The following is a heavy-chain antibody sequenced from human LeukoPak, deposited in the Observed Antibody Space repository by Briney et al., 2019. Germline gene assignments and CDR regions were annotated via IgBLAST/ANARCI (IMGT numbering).Heavy chain of an antibody. CDR3: ARDLGDFDYGDYGWFDP. Sequence: SETLSLTCTVSGGSISGYYWSWIRQSPGRGLEWIGYIYYCGSKSTNYNPSLQSRITMSVDTSKNQLSLKLSSVTAADTAVYYCARDLGDFDYGDYGWFDPWGQGTLVTVSS. CDR1: GGSISGYY. J-gene: IGHJ5*02. D-gene: IGHD4-17*01. CDR2: IYYCGSKST. V-gene: IGHV4-59*01.